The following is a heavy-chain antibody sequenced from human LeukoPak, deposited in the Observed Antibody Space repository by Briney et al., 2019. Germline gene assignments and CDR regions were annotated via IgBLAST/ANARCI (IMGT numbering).Heavy chain of an antibody. D-gene: IGHD2/OR15-2a*01. V-gene: IGHV3-30*18. CDR3: AKASSNYFYYFEY. J-gene: IGHJ4*02. Sequence: GGSLRLSCAASGFTFSSADMHWVRQAPGKGLEWVAVISYDATNKYYADSVKGRFTLSRDNSKNTLYLQTNTLRDEDTAVYYCAKASSNYFYYFEYWGQGTLVTVSS. CDR2: ISYDATNK. CDR1: GFTFSSAD.